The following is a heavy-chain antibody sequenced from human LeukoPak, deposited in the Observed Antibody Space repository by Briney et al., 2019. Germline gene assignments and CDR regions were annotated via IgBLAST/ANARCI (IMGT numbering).Heavy chain of an antibody. D-gene: IGHD3-22*01. V-gene: IGHV3-21*01. CDR3: ARSTYYYDSSGYLGFDY. J-gene: IGHJ4*02. Sequence: GGSLRLSCAASGFTFSSYSMNWVRQAPGKGLEGGSSISSSSSYISYADSVKGRFTISRDNAKNSLYLQMNSLRAEDTAVYYCARSTYYYDSSGYLGFDYWGQGTLVTVSS. CDR2: ISSSSSYI. CDR1: GFTFSSYS.